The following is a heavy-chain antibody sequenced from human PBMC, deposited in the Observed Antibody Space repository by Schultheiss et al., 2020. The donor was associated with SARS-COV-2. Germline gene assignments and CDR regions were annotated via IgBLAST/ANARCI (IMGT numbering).Heavy chain of an antibody. Sequence: SETLSLTCAVYGGSFSGYYWSWIRHPPGKGLEWIGEINHSGSTNYNPSLKSRVTISVDTSKNQFSLKLSSVTAADTAVYYCARAPYYYDSSGADAFDIWGQGTMVTVSS. CDR1: GGSFSGYY. J-gene: IGHJ3*02. CDR2: INHSGST. V-gene: IGHV4-34*01. D-gene: IGHD3-22*01. CDR3: ARAPYYYDSSGADAFDI.